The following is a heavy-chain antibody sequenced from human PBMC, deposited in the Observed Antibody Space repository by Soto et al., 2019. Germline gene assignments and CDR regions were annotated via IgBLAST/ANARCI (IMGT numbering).Heavy chain of an antibody. CDR2: IYYSGST. J-gene: IGHJ5*02. V-gene: IGHV4-61*01. CDR1: GGSVSSGSYY. Sequence: SETLSLTCTVSGGSVSSGSYYWSWIRQPPGKGLEWIGYIYYSGSTNYNPSLKSRVTISVDTSKNQFSLKLSSVTAADTAVYYCARVGVDIVAFDLWGQGTPVTVSS. CDR3: ARVGVDIVAFDL. D-gene: IGHD5-12*01.